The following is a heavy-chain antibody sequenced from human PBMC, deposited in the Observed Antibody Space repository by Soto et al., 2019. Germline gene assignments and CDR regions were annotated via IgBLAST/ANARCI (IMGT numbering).Heavy chain of an antibody. CDR1: GFTFTSSA. D-gene: IGHD6-19*01. CDR3: AALGIAVAGLTKKPLAFDI. Sequence: SVKVSCKASGFTFTSSAVQWVRQARGQRLEWIGWIVVGSGNTNYAQKFQERVTITRDMSTSTAYMELSSLRSEDTAVYYCAALGIAVAGLTKKPLAFDIWGQGTMVTVSS. CDR2: IVVGSGNT. J-gene: IGHJ3*02. V-gene: IGHV1-58*01.